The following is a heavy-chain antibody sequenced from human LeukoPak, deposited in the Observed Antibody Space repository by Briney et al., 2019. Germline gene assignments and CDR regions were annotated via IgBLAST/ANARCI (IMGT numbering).Heavy chain of an antibody. D-gene: IGHD3-3*01. CDR1: GFTITTYA. Sequence: PGGSLRLSCAASGFTITTYAMSWVRQAPGKGLEWVSAISGSGGSTYYADSVKGRFTISRDNSKNTLYLQMNSLRAEDTAVYYCAKGLRFLEWSLPRPAEDDYWGQGTLVTVSS. J-gene: IGHJ4*02. CDR2: ISGSGGST. V-gene: IGHV3-23*01. CDR3: AKGLRFLEWSLPRPAEDDY.